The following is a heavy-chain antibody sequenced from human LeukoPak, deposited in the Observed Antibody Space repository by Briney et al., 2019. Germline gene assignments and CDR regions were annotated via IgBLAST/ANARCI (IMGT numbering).Heavy chain of an antibody. CDR1: GFTVSSKY. Sequence: GGSLILSCAASGFTVSSKYMSWVRQAPGKGLEWVSFLHGGGSTYYADSVKGRFTISRDNSKNTLYLQMNSLRADDTAVYYCANHYYDSRGYYHFDCWGQGTLVTVSS. CDR3: ANHYYDSRGYYHFDC. CDR2: LHGGGST. D-gene: IGHD3-22*01. J-gene: IGHJ4*02. V-gene: IGHV3-53*01.